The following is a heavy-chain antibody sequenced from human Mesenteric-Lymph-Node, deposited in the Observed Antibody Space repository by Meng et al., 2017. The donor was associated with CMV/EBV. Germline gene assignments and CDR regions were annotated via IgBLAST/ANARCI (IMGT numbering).Heavy chain of an antibody. D-gene: IGHD3-16*01. CDR3: ARVAFGPGISYFFTH. J-gene: IGHJ4*01. CDR1: GYSFSSYR. Sequence: GESLKISCKASGYSFSSYRIGWVRQVAGKGLQWMGVVHPGDSETTYSPSFQGQVTISADKSISTAYLQWSRLESSDSGIYYCARVAFGPGISYFFTHWGHGTMVTVSS. CDR2: VHPGDSET. V-gene: IGHV5-51*01.